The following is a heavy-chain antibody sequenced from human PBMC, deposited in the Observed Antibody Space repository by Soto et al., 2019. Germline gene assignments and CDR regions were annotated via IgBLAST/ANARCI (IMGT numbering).Heavy chain of an antibody. CDR2: IYYSGST. Sequence: SETLSLTCTASGGSISLYYWSWIRQPPGKGLEWIGYIYYSGSTNYNPSLKSRVTISVDTSKNQFSLKLSSVTAADTAVYYCARDVIDSSGWYKTDYWGQGTLVTVSS. CDR3: ARDVIDSSGWYKTDY. J-gene: IGHJ4*02. CDR1: GGSISLYY. V-gene: IGHV4-59*01. D-gene: IGHD6-19*01.